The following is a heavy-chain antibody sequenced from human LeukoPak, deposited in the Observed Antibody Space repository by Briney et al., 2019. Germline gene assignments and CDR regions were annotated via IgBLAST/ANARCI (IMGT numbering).Heavy chain of an antibody. Sequence: PGGSLRLSCTASGFTFSTYAIHWVRQAPGKGLEWVTVIFFDGSKQYYADSVKGRFAVSRDNSKNTAFLQMDSLRPEDTAVYYCAEAAMAVPGTYLPRWGQGTLVTVSS. D-gene: IGHD2-2*01. CDR2: IFFDGSKQ. CDR3: AEAAMAVPGTYLPR. CDR1: GFTFSTYA. V-gene: IGHV3-30*09. J-gene: IGHJ1*01.